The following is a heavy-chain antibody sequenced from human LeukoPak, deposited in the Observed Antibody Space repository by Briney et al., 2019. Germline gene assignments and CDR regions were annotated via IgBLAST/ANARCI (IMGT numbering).Heavy chain of an antibody. CDR3: AREGVNIVATFPASTYYYYYMDV. CDR1: GGTFSSYA. Sequence: SVKVSCKASGGTFSSYAISWVRQAPGQGREWMGRIIPIFGTANYAQKFQGRVTITTDESTSTAYMALSSLKSEDTAVYYCAREGVNIVATFPASTYYYYYMDVWGKGTTVTVSS. J-gene: IGHJ6*03. D-gene: IGHD5-12*01. CDR2: IIPIFGTA. V-gene: IGHV1-69*05.